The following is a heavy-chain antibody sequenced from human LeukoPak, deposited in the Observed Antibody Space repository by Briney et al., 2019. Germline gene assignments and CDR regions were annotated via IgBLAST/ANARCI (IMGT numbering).Heavy chain of an antibody. D-gene: IGHD2-2*01. Sequence: SETLSLTCTVSGGSISSSSYYWGWIRQPPGKGLECIGSIYYSGSTYYNPSLKSRVTISVDTSKNQFSLKLSSVTAADTDVYYCARSYCSSTSCSYFDYWGQGTLVTVSS. V-gene: IGHV4-39*07. CDR2: IYYSGST. J-gene: IGHJ4*02. CDR3: ARSYCSSTSCSYFDY. CDR1: GGSISSSSYY.